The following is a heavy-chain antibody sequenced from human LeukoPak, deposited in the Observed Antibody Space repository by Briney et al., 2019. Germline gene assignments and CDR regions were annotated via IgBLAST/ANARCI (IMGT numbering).Heavy chain of an antibody. V-gene: IGHV4-30-4*01. CDR3: ATRISGSYVDYFDY. CDR2: IYYSGST. J-gene: IGHJ4*02. CDR1: GGSISSGDYY. D-gene: IGHD3-10*01. Sequence: SETLSLTCTVSGGSISSGDYYWSWIRQPPGKGPEWIGYIYYSGSTYYNPSLKSRVTISVDTSKNQFSLKLSSVTAADTAVYYCATRISGSYVDYFDYWGQGTLVTVSS.